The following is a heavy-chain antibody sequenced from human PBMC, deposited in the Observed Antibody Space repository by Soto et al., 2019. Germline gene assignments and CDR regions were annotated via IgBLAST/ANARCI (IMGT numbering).Heavy chain of an antibody. CDR2: ICAGGGCT. CDR1: GFTFSNYA. J-gene: IGHJ4*02. CDR3: AMQVVATATPFDY. Sequence: PGGSLRLSCAASGFTFSNYAMSWVRQAPGRGLEWVSAICAGGGCTYYADSVKGRFTISSDNSKNTLFLEMSSLRAEDTAVYYCAMQVVATATPFDYWGQGTLVTVSS. D-gene: IGHD2-2*02. V-gene: IGHV3-23*01.